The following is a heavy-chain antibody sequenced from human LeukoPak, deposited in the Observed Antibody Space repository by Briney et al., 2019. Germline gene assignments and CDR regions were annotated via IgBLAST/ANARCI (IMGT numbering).Heavy chain of an antibody. D-gene: IGHD6-19*01. CDR1: GFTFDDYA. CDR3: ARMARGQWLVFGWFDP. CDR2: ISWNSGSI. J-gene: IGHJ5*02. V-gene: IGHV3-9*01. Sequence: GGSLRLSCAASGFTFDDYAMHWVRQAPGKGLEWVSGISWNSGSIGYADSVKGRFTISRDNAKNSLYLQMNSLRAEDTALYYCARMARGQWLVFGWFDPWGQGTLVTVSS.